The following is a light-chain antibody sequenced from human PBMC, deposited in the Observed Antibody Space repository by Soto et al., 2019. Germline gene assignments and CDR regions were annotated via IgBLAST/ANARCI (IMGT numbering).Light chain of an antibody. V-gene: IGKV3-11*01. Sequence: TQSPSSVSASVGDRVTITCRASQSVSGYIGWYQQKPGQAPRLLIYADSNRATGIPARFSGSGSGTDFTLTISSLEPEDFSVYYCQQRYNWPITFGQGTRLEIK. CDR1: QSVSGY. J-gene: IGKJ5*01. CDR2: ADS. CDR3: QQRYNWPIT.